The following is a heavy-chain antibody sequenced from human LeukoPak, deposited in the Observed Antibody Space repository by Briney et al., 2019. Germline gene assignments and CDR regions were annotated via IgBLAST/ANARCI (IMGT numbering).Heavy chain of an antibody. CDR2: IYYSGST. CDR3: ARDPSLRWQDYWYFDL. D-gene: IGHD4-23*01. Sequence: SETLSLTCTVSGGSISGGGYYWSWIRQHPGKGLEWIGYIYYSGSTYYNPSLKSRVTISVDTSKNQFSLKLSSVTAADTVVYYCARDPSLRWQDYWYFDLWGRGTLVTVSS. V-gene: IGHV4-31*03. CDR1: GGSISGGGYY. J-gene: IGHJ2*01.